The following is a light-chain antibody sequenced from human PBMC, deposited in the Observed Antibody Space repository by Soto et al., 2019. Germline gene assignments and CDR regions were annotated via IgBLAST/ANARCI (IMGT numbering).Light chain of an antibody. Sequence: QSVLTQPPSGSGAPGQRVTISCTGTSSNIGAGYDVHWYQQLPGTAPKLLIYGNSNRPSGVPDRFSGSKSGTSASLAITGLQAEDEADYYCQSYDNSLSASYVLATGTKVTVL. V-gene: IGLV1-40*01. CDR3: QSYDNSLSASYV. CDR2: GNS. J-gene: IGLJ1*01. CDR1: SSNIGAGYD.